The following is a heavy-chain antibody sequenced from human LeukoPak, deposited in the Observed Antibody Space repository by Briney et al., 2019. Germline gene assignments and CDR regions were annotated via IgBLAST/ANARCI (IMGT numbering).Heavy chain of an antibody. V-gene: IGHV3-9*01. J-gene: IGHJ4*02. D-gene: IGHD3-10*01. CDR1: GFTFDDYA. CDR2: SWNSASI. Sequence: GGSLRLSCAASGFTFDDYAMHWVRQVPGKGLEGVSGSWNSASIGYSDSVKGRLTISRDNAKNSLFLQMNSLRVEDTALYYCAKVIHVSGWGSRSFDFWGQGTLVTVSS. CDR3: AKVIHVSGWGSRSFDF.